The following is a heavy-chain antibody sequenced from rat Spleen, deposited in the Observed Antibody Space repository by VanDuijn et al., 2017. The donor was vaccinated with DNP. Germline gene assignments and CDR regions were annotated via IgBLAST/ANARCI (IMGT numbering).Heavy chain of an antibody. CDR1: GFSITSNY. CDR2: ISYSGST. J-gene: IGHJ2*01. CDR3: ARWGLGVGFAY. D-gene: IGHD4-3*01. V-gene: IGHV3-1*01. Sequence: GQLQESGPGLVKPSQSLSLTCSVTGFSITSNYWGWIRKFPGNKMEWMGYISYSGSTSYSPSLKSRISITRDTSKNQFFLHLDSVTTEDTATYFCARWGLGVGFAYWGRGVTVTVSS.